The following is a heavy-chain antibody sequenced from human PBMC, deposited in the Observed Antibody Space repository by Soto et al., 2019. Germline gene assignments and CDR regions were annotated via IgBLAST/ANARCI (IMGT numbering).Heavy chain of an antibody. CDR1: GFTFSSYE. V-gene: IGHV3-48*03. D-gene: IGHD1-1*01. CDR3: ARDGWNAGMDV. CDR2: ISSSGSTI. Sequence: PGGSLRLSCAASGFTFSSYEMNWVRQAPGKGLEWVSYISSSGSTIYYADSVKGRFTISGDNAKNSLYLQMNSLRAEDTAVYYCARDGWNAGMDVWGQGTTVTVSS. J-gene: IGHJ6*02.